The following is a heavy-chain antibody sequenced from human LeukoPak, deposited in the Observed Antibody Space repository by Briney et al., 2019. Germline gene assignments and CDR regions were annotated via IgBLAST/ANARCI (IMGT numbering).Heavy chain of an antibody. CDR3: ARHSSTWYDFDY. CDR1: GGSISSQY. D-gene: IGHD6-13*01. J-gene: IGHJ4*02. CDR2: IYYSYSGST. Sequence: SETLSLTCTVSGGSISSQYWSWIRQPPGKGLEWIGYIYYSYSGSTNYNPSLKSRVTISVDTSKNQFSLKLSSVTAADTAVYYCARHSSTWYDFDYWGQGTLVTFSS. V-gene: IGHV4-59*08.